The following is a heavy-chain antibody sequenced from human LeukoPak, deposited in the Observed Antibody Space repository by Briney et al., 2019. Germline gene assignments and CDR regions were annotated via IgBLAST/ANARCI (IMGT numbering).Heavy chain of an antibody. CDR2: IYYSGST. Sequence: SETLSLTCTVSGGSISSYYWSWIRQPPGKGLEWIGYIYYSGSTNYNPSLKSRVTISVDTSKNQFSLKLSSVTAADTAVYYCARDPIVGAGYFDCWGEGTLVTVSS. V-gene: IGHV4-59*01. J-gene: IGHJ4*02. D-gene: IGHD1-26*01. CDR3: ARDPIVGAGYFDC. CDR1: GGSISSYY.